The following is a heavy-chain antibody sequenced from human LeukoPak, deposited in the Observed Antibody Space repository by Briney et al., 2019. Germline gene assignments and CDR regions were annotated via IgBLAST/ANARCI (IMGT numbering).Heavy chain of an antibody. J-gene: IGHJ4*02. V-gene: IGHV1-46*01. Sequence: ASVKVSCKASGYTFTSNHMHWVRQAPGQGLKWMGMIKPSGGRTSYAQKVQGRVTMTRDTSTSTVYMELSSLRSDDTAVYYCVVQVAGTVYWGQGTLVTVSS. CDR2: IKPSGGRT. CDR1: GYTFTSNH. D-gene: IGHD6-19*01. CDR3: VVQVAGTVY.